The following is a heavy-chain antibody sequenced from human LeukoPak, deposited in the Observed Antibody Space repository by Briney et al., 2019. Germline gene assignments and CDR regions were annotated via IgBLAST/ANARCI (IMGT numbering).Heavy chain of an antibody. J-gene: IGHJ6*02. D-gene: IGHD6-25*01. CDR3: VHTRQQRREGQIRIFSMDV. CDR2: IYWNGDE. Sequence: SGPTLVNPTQTLTLTCTFSGFSLTTSGVGVGWIRQPPGKSLEWLALIYWNGDERYSSSLSSRLAITKDTSKNQVVLTMTNMDPVDTATYYCVHTRQQRREGQIRIFSMDVWGHGTTVTVSS. CDR1: GFSLTTSGVG. V-gene: IGHV2-5*01.